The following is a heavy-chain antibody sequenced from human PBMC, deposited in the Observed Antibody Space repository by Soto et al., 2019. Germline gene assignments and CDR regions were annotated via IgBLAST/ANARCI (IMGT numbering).Heavy chain of an antibody. CDR1: GFTFSSYG. V-gene: IGHV3-33*01. D-gene: IGHD2-21*02. CDR3: ARLYCSGDCYSD. CDR2: IWYDGSNK. Sequence: QVQLVESGGGVVQPGRSLRLSCAASGFTFSSYGMHWVRQAPGKGLEWVAVIWYDGSNKYYADSVKGRFTISRDNSKNTLYLQMNSLRAEDTAVYYCARLYCSGDCYSDWGQGTLVTVSS. J-gene: IGHJ4*02.